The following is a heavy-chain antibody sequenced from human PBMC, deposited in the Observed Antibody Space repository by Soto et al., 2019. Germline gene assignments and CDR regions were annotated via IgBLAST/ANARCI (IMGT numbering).Heavy chain of an antibody. CDR2: ISGSGGST. Sequence: GGSLRLSCAASGFTFSSYAMSWVRQAPGKGLEWVSAISGSGGSTYYADSVKGRFTISRDNSKNTLYLQMNSLRAEDTAVYYCAKDNSLWFGELLQKLNYYYYYMDVWGKGTTVTVSS. V-gene: IGHV3-23*01. J-gene: IGHJ6*03. D-gene: IGHD3-10*01. CDR3: AKDNSLWFGELLQKLNYYYYYMDV. CDR1: GFTFSSYA.